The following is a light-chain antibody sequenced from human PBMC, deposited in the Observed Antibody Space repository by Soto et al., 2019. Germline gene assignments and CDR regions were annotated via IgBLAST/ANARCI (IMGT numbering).Light chain of an antibody. J-gene: IGKJ2*01. V-gene: IGKV4-1*01. CDR1: QSVLHSSNKNNY. Sequence: DVVMTQSPDSLAVSLGERATINCKSSQSVLHSSNKNNYLAWFQQKPGQPPKLLIYWASTRESGVPARFSGSGSGTDFPLTISSLEAEDVALYYCQQYYSPPHTCCQGTKLEIK. CDR3: QQYYSPPHT. CDR2: WAS.